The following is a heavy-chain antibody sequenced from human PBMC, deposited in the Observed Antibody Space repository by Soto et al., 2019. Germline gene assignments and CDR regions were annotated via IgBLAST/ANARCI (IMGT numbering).Heavy chain of an antibody. J-gene: IGHJ5*02. CDR3: ARYCSGGSCYSGYWFDP. CDR2: IIPIFGTA. CDR1: GGTFSSYA. V-gene: IGHV1-69*06. Sequence: QVQLVQSGAEVKKPGSSVKVSCKASGGTFSSYAISWVRQAPGQGLGWMGGIIPIFGTANYAQKFQGRVTITADKPTSTAYMELSSLRSEDTAVYYCARYCSGGSCYSGYWFDPWGQGTLVTVSS. D-gene: IGHD2-15*01.